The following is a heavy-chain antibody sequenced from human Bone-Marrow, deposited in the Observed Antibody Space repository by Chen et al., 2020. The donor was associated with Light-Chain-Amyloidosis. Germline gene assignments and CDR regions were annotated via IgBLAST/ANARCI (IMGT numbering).Heavy chain of an antibody. CDR1: GFTFDDYA. D-gene: IGHD2-2*02. CDR2: ISWNSGSI. V-gene: IGHV3-9*01. Sequence: EVQLVESGGGLVQPGRSLRLSCAASGFTFDDYAMHWVRQAPGKGLEWVSGISWNSGSIGYADSVKGPFTISRDNAKIYRYLKMNSQRAEDTALYYCAKAIVPAAIGYFNYWGRGPLVTVSS. CDR3: AKAIVPAAIGYFNY. J-gene: IGHJ4*02.